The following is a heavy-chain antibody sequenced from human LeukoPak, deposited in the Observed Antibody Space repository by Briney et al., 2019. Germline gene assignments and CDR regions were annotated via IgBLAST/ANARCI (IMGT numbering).Heavy chain of an antibody. Sequence: PSETLSLTCTVSGGSISSYYWSWIRQPAGKGLEWIGRIYTSGSTNYNPSLKSRVTMSVDPSKNQFSLKLRSVNDADTAVYYCAGVAAPLLIIVIWGEETLVTVSS. CDR1: GGSISSYY. V-gene: IGHV4-4*07. J-gene: IGHJ4*02. CDR2: IYTSGST. D-gene: IGHD2/OR15-2a*01. CDR3: AGVAAPLLIIVI.